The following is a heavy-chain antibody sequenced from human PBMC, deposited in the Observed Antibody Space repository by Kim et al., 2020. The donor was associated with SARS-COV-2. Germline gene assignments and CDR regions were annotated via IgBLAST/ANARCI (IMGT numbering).Heavy chain of an antibody. Sequence: GGSLRLSCAASGFTFSNYDMTWVRQAPGKGLEWVSAISGSGSLTYYADSVKGRFIISRDSSKDTVYLQMNSLRADDTAVYFCAKVRGRYLTGGDFDYWGQGTLVTVSS. J-gene: IGHJ4*02. CDR2: ISGSGSLT. V-gene: IGHV3-23*01. CDR1: GFTFSNYD. CDR3: AKVRGRYLTGGDFDY. D-gene: IGHD3-10*01.